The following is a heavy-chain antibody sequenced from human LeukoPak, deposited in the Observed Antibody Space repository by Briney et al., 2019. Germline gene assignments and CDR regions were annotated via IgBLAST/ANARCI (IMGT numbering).Heavy chain of an antibody. Sequence: GGSLRLSRAASGITFSTYWMSWVRRAPGKGLEWVANIRQDGNEKNYVGSVKGRFTISRDNAKNSLYLQMNSLRAEDTAVYYCAAGNTFDIWGQGTMVTVSS. D-gene: IGHD1-14*01. J-gene: IGHJ3*02. CDR1: GITFSTYW. V-gene: IGHV3-7*01. CDR2: IRQDGNEK. CDR3: AAGNTFDI.